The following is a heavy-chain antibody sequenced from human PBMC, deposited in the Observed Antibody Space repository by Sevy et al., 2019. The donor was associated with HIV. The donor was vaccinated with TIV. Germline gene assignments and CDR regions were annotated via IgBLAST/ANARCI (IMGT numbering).Heavy chain of an antibody. Sequence: ASVKVSCKASGRTFSSYAFSWVRQAPGQGLEWMGGIIPTFATANYVQKFQGRVTITADESTSTAYMELSSLRSEDTAIYYCARSMSWYASFDYWGQGTLVTVSS. CDR2: IIPTFATA. D-gene: IGHD6-13*01. CDR1: GRTFSSYA. V-gene: IGHV1-69*13. CDR3: ARSMSWYASFDY. J-gene: IGHJ4*02.